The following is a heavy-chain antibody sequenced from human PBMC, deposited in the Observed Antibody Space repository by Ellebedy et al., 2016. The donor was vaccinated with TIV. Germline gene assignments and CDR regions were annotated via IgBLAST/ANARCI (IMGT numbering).Heavy chain of an antibody. J-gene: IGHJ5*02. CDR2: IYQAGSDK. CDR3: ARRGSYGDYAVQVNNWFDR. Sequence: GESLKISCVASGFSFRSYWMSWVRQAPGKGLEWVANIYQAGSDKYYVDSVKGRFTISRDNAKNSLYLQLNSLRVEDTAVYYCARRGSYGDYAVQVNNWFDRWGQGTLVTV. D-gene: IGHD4-17*01. CDR1: GFSFRSYW. V-gene: IGHV3-7*01.